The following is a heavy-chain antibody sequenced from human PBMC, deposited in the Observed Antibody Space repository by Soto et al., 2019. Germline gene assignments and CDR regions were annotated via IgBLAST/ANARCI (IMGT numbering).Heavy chain of an antibody. CDR1: GGSFSPFY. J-gene: IGHJ4*02. CDR2: INHSGST. CDR3: ARGRDY. V-gene: IGHV4-34*01. Sequence: QVQLQQWGAGLLKPSETLSLTCAVYGGSFSPFYWSWIRQPPGKGLEWIGEINHSGSTNYNPSLKRRVTISVDTSKNQFSLKLSSGTAADTAMYYCARGRDYWGQGTLVTVSS.